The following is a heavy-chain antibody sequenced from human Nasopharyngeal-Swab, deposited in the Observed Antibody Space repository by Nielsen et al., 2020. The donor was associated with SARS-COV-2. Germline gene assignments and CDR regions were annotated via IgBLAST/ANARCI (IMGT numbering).Heavy chain of an antibody. Sequence: LKISCTASGFTFGDYAMSWVRQAPGKGLEWVGFIRSKANGGTTEYAASVKGRFTISRDDSKSIAYLQLNSLKTEDTAVYYCTREYDDSWYAEIFDYWGQGTLVTVSS. CDR3: TREYDDSWYAEIFDY. J-gene: IGHJ4*02. CDR2: IRSKANGGTT. D-gene: IGHD6-13*01. V-gene: IGHV3-49*04. CDR1: GFTFGDYA.